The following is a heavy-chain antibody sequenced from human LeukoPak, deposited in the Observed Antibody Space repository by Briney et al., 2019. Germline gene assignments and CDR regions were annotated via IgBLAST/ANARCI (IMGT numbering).Heavy chain of an antibody. CDR2: ISYDGSNK. CDR1: GFTFSSYA. Sequence: GGSLRLSCAASGFTFSSYAMHWVRQAPGKGLEWVAVISYDGSNKYYADSVKGRFTISRDNSKNTLYLQMNSLRAEDSAVYYCARVVYYYDSSGYYVRDYYYMDVWGKGTTVTISS. V-gene: IGHV3-30*14. CDR3: ARVVYYYDSSGYYVRDYYYMDV. D-gene: IGHD3-22*01. J-gene: IGHJ6*03.